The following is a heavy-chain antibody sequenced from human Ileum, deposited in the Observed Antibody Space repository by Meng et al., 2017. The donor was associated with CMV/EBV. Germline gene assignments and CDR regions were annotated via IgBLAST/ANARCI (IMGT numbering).Heavy chain of an antibody. V-gene: IGHV6-1*01. CDR2: TYYRSKWFN. CDR1: GDSVSSTTVT. CDR3: VRLTGNSWLDY. Sequence: QVQLQPSGSGLVKNSPTLLLTCAISGDSVSSTTVTWNWIRQSPSRGLEWLGRTYYRSKWFNDYALSVRGRIPINPDISKNQLSLQLNSVTPEDTAVYYCVRLTGNSWLDYWGRGTLVTVSS. D-gene: IGHD6-13*01. J-gene: IGHJ4*02.